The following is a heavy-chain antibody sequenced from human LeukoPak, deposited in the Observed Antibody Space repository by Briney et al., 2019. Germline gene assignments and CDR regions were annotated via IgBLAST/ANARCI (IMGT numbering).Heavy chain of an antibody. V-gene: IGHV1-69*05. J-gene: IGHJ4*02. CDR3: ARGRRLGSGTIV. CDR1: GGTFSSYA. CDR2: IIPIFGTA. D-gene: IGHD1-1*01. Sequence: GASVKVSCKASGGTFSSYAISWVRQAPGQGLEWMGGIIPIFGTANYAQKFQGRVTITTDESTSTAYMELSSLRSEDTAVYYCARGRRLGSGTIVWGQGTLVTVSS.